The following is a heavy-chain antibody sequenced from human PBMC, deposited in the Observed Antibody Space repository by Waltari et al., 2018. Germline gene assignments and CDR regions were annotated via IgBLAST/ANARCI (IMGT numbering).Heavy chain of an antibody. J-gene: IGHJ3*02. CDR2: INSDGSGT. D-gene: IGHD3-10*01. CDR1: GFTVCSYW. Sequence: EVQLVESGGGLVQPGGSLRLACAASGFTVCSYWVHGVRQAPGKGLVWVSRINSDGSGTNYAGSVKGRFTISRDNAKNTLFLQMNSLRAEDTAVYYCARATNSDGGRAFDIWGQGTMVTVSS. CDR3: ARATNSDGGRAFDI. V-gene: IGHV3-74*01.